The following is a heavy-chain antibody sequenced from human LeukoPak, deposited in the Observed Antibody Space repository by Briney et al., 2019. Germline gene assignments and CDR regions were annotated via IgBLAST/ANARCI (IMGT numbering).Heavy chain of an antibody. J-gene: IGHJ3*02. Sequence: GGSLRLSCAASGFTFSSYAMSWVRQAPGKGLEWVSLISGSGGSTYYADSVKGRFTISRDNSKNTLYLQMNSLRAEDTAVFYCAKDRDDYVWGSYLGDFDIWGQGTMVTVSS. V-gene: IGHV3-23*01. D-gene: IGHD3-16*01. CDR1: GFTFSSYA. CDR3: AKDRDDYVWGSYLGDFDI. CDR2: ISGSGGST.